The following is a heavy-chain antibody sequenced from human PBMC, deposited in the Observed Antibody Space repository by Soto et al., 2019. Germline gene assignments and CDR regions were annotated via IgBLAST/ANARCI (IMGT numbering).Heavy chain of an antibody. CDR1: GYTFTSYG. V-gene: IGHV1-18*01. D-gene: IGHD1-1*01. CDR3: ARDLAAGMIDY. J-gene: IGHJ4*02. Sequence: QVQLVQSGAEVKKPGASVKVSCKASGYTFTSYGISWVRQAPGQGLEWMRWISAHNGNTKYAQKVQGRVTMTTDTSPSTAYMELRSLRSDDTAVYYCARDLAAGMIDYWGQGTLVTVSS. CDR2: ISAHNGNT.